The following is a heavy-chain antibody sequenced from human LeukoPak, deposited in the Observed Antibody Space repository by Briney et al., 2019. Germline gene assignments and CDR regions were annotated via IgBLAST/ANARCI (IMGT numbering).Heavy chain of an antibody. CDR1: GGSISSGSYY. J-gene: IGHJ6*02. CDR2: IYTSGST. Sequence: SETLSLTCTVSGGSISSGSYYWRWIRQPAGKGLEWIGRIYTSGSTNYNPSLKSRVTISVDTSKNQFSLKLSSVTAADTAVYYCARDAPVGMDVWGQGTTVTVSS. CDR3: ARDAPVGMDV. V-gene: IGHV4-61*02.